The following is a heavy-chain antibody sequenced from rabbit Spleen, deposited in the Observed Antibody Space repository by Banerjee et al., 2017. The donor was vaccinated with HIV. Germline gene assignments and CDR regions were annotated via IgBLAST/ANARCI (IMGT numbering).Heavy chain of an antibody. V-gene: IGHV1S40*01. CDR3: ARDLVGVIGWNFYL. CDR1: GFSFSSRYY. J-gene: IGHJ4*01. Sequence: QSLEESGGDLVKPGASLTLTCTASGFSFSSRYYICWVRQAPGKGLEWVACIDSGSSGDTYYASWAKGRFTISKISSTTVTLQMTSLTAADRATYFCARDLVGVIGWNFYLWGPGTLVTVS. CDR2: IDSGSSGDT. D-gene: IGHD1-1*01.